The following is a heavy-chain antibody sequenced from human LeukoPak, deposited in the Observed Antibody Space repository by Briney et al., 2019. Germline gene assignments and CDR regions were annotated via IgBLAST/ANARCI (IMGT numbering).Heavy chain of an antibody. V-gene: IGHV4-34*01. D-gene: IGHD4-17*01. CDR2: INHSGST. CDR3: ARGGGYGCLYY. Sequence: SETLSLTCAVYGGSFSGYYWSWIRQPPGKGLEWIGEINHSGSTNYNPSLKSRVTISVDTSKNQFSLKLSSVTAADTAVYYCARGGGYGCLYYWGQGTLVTVSS. CDR1: GGSFSGYY. J-gene: IGHJ4*02.